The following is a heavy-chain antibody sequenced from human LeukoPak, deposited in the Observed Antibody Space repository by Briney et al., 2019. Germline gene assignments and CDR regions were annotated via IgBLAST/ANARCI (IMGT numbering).Heavy chain of an antibody. V-gene: IGHV6-1*01. CDR2: TYYRSKWYN. Sequence: SQTLSLTCALSGDSVSSNSAAWNWTRQSPSRGLEWLGRTYYRSKWYNDYAVSVKSRITINPDTSKNQFSLQLNSVTPEDTAVYYCARVGEQWLVFFDYWGQGTLVTVSS. D-gene: IGHD6-19*01. CDR3: ARVGEQWLVFFDY. CDR1: GDSVSSNSAA. J-gene: IGHJ4*02.